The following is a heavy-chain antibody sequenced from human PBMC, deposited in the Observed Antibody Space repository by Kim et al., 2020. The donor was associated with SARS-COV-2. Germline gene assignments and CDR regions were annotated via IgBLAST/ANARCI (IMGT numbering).Heavy chain of an antibody. CDR2: INHSGST. J-gene: IGHJ6*02. CDR3: ARGRGTVRVNYYYYGMDV. V-gene: IGHV4-34*01. Sequence: SETLSLTCAVYGGSFSGYYWSWIRQPPGKGLEWIGEINHSGSTNYNPSLKSRVTISVDTSKNQFSLKLSSVTAADTAVYYCARGRGTVRVNYYYYGMDVWGQGTTVTVSS. D-gene: IGHD4-4*01. CDR1: GGSFSGYY.